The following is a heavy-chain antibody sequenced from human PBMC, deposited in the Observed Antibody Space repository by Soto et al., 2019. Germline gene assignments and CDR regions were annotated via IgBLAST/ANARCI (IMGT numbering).Heavy chain of an antibody. CDR2: IKSKTDGGTT. Sequence: PGGSLRLSCAASGFTFSNAWMSWVRQAPGKGLEWVGRIKSKTDGGTTDYAAPVKGRFTISRDDSKNTLYLQMNSLKTEDTAVYYCTTDFLLSRYYDFWSGYLTEAFDIWGQGTMVTVSS. V-gene: IGHV3-15*01. J-gene: IGHJ3*02. CDR1: GFTFSNAW. CDR3: TTDFLLSRYYDFWSGYLTEAFDI. D-gene: IGHD3-3*01.